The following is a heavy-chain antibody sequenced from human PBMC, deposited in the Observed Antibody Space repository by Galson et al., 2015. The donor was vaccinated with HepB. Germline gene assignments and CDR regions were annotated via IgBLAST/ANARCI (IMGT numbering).Heavy chain of an antibody. D-gene: IGHD6-13*01. Sequence: SVKVSCKASGGTFSSYAISWVRQAPGQGLEWMGEIIPILGTANYAQKFQGRVTITADESTSTAYMELSSLRSEDTAVYYCARGGSSDLSSSWYASYYYYYMDVWGKGTTVTVSS. CDR3: ARGGSSDLSSSWYASYYYYYMDV. V-gene: IGHV1-69*13. CDR1: GGTFSSYA. CDR2: IIPILGTA. J-gene: IGHJ6*03.